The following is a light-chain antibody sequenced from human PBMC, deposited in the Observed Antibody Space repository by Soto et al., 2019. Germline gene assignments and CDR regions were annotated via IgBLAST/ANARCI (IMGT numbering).Light chain of an antibody. CDR2: DAS. CDR3: QQYSNWPGT. CDR1: QSVSSN. V-gene: IGKV3-15*01. Sequence: EIVMTQSPTTLSVSPGERATLSCRATQSVSSNLAWYQQKPGQAPRLLIYDASTRATGIPARFSGSGSGTEFTLTISSLESEDFAVYYCQQYSNWPGTFGGGTKVEIK. J-gene: IGKJ4*01.